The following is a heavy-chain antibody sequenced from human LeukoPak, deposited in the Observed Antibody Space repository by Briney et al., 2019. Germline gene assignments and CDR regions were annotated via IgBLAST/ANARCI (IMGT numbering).Heavy chain of an antibody. CDR2: ISYDGSNK. V-gene: IGHV3-30*03. CDR1: GFTFSSYG. CDR3: ARDHCSSTSCYSFFDY. J-gene: IGHJ4*02. Sequence: GGSLRLSCAASGFTFSSYGMHWVRQAPGKGLEWVAVISYDGSNKYYADSVKGRFTISRDNSKNTLYLQMNSLRAEDTAVYYCARDHCSSTSCYSFFDYWGQGTLVTVSS. D-gene: IGHD2-2*01.